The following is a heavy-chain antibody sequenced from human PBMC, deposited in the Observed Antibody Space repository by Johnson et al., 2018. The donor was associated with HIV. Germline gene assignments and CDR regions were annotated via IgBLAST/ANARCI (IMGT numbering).Heavy chain of an antibody. J-gene: IGHJ3*02. D-gene: IGHD3-22*01. Sequence: QEKLVESGGGVVQPGRSLRLSCLASGFTLSNNAMHWVRQAPGKGLEWVAVISYDGSNKYYAHSVKGRFTISRDNARSTLYLQMNSLRPEDTAVYYCARDQTYYYDTSGYQGAFDIWGQGTMVSVSS. CDR3: ARDQTYYYDTSGYQGAFDI. CDR1: GFTLSNNA. V-gene: IGHV3-30*04. CDR2: ISYDGSNK.